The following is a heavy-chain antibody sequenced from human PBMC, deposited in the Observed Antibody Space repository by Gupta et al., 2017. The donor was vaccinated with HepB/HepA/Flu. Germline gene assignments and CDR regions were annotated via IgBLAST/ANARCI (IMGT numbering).Heavy chain of an antibody. D-gene: IGHD7-27*01. V-gene: IGHV3-7*01. J-gene: IGHJ4*02. CDR3: AGDPHWVNY. Sequence: EVQLVESGGDLVQPGGSLRLACAASGFTIGNHWLTWVRQAPGKGLEYVALINPDGSGTSYVDSVKGRFTISRDNAKNSLFLQMNSLRVEDTAVYFCAGDPHWVNYWGQGTLVTVSS. CDR1: GFTIGNHW. CDR2: INPDGSGT.